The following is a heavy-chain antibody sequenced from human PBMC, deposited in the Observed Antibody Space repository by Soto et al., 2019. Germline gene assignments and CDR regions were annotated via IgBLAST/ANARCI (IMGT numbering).Heavy chain of an antibody. Sequence: EVQLLESGGGLVQPGGSLRLSCAASGFTFSNYVMNWVRQAPGKGLEWVSAISNSFSDGNTHYADSVKGRFTISRDNDKNTVFLEMNSLTAEDTAVYYCAKVFSPEGGNYFDYWGQGTLVTVSS. V-gene: IGHV3-23*01. J-gene: IGHJ4*02. CDR3: AKVFSPEGGNYFDY. CDR1: GFTFSNYV. CDR2: ISNSFSDGNT.